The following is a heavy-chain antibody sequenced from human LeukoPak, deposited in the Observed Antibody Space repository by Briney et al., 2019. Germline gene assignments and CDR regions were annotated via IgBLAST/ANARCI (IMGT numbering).Heavy chain of an antibody. CDR2: INPNRGGP. CDR3: ARARIAAARKAFDY. CDR1: GYTSTVYY. J-gene: IGHJ4*02. Sequence: SSTPSGYTSTVYYIHSVPQAPGQGVEWMGWINPNRGGPNNTQKFQGRDTMTSDTTISTPYMELSGMRSDDTAVYYCARARIAAARKAFDYWGQGTLVTVSS. D-gene: IGHD6-13*01. V-gene: IGHV1-2*02.